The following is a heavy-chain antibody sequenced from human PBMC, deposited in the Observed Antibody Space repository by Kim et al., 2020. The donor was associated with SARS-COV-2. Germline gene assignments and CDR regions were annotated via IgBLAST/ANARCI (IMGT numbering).Heavy chain of an antibody. CDR2: IYYSGST. D-gene: IGHD2-2*01. CDR3: AVPAEYSAGDAFDI. J-gene: IGHJ3*02. V-gene: IGHV4-39*01. Sequence: SETLSLTCTVSGGSISSSSYYWGWIRQPPGKGLEWIGSIYYSGSTYYNPSLKSRVTISVDTSKNQFSLKLSSVTAADTAVYYCAVPAEYSAGDAFDIWGQGTMVTVSS. CDR1: GGSISSSSYY.